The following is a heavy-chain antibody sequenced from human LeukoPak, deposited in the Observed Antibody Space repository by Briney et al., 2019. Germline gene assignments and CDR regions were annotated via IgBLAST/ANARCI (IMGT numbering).Heavy chain of an antibody. CDR2: ISPDSGGT. J-gene: IGHJ4*02. Sequence: ASVKVSCKASGYTFIDYYIHWVRQAPGQALEFLGWISPDSGGTNYPQKFQGRVTLTRDTSISTAYMELSRLRSDDTAVYYCVTLVATNFDYWGQGTLVTVSS. CDR1: GYTFIDYY. CDR3: VTLVATNFDY. V-gene: IGHV1-2*02. D-gene: IGHD1-26*01.